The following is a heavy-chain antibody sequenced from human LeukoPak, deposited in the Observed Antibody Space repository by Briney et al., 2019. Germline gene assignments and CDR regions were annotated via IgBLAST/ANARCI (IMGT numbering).Heavy chain of an antibody. CDR2: ISGSGGST. CDR3: AKALNVKYYYDSKAPTTYYYGMDV. D-gene: IGHD3-22*01. Sequence: PGGSLRLSCAASGFTFSSYWMSWVRQAPGKGLEWVSAISGSGGSTYYADSVKGRFTISRDNSKNTLYLQMNSLRAEDTAVYYCAKALNVKYYYDSKAPTTYYYGMDVWGQGTTVTVSS. CDR1: GFTFSSYW. J-gene: IGHJ6*02. V-gene: IGHV3-23*01.